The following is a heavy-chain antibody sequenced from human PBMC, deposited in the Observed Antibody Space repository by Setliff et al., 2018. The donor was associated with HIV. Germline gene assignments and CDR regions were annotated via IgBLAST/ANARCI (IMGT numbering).Heavy chain of an antibody. CDR3: AKDRVSGNLWLREPIDY. Sequence: PGGSLRLSCAASGFTFSSYSMNWVRQTPGKGLEWVAFIRLDGSDKFYADSVKGRFTISRDNSKYTLYLQMNSLRPEDTAVYYCAKDRVSGNLWLREPIDYWGQGTLVTVSS. V-gene: IGHV3-30*02. CDR1: GFTFSSYS. D-gene: IGHD5-18*01. CDR2: IRLDGSDK. J-gene: IGHJ4*02.